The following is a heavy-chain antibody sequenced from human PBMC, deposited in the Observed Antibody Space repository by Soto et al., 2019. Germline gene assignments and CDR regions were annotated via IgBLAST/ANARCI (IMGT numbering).Heavy chain of an antibody. CDR3: ARHVPYCSDTSHCAYGMDV. J-gene: IGHJ6*02. V-gene: IGHV4-59*08. CDR1: GGSISSYY. Sequence: QVQLQESGPGLVKPSETLSLTCTVSGGSISSYYWSWIRQPPGKGLEWIGYIYYCGSTNYNPSLKSRVTISVDTSKNQFSLKLSSVTAADTAVYYCARHVPYCSDTSHCAYGMDVWGQGTTVTVSS. CDR2: IYYCGST. D-gene: IGHD2-2*01.